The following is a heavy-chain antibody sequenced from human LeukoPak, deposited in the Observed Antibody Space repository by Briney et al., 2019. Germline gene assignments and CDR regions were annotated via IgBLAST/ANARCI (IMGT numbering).Heavy chain of an antibody. CDR3: ASILTGAAKD. J-gene: IGHJ4*02. V-gene: IGHV3-74*01. D-gene: IGHD1-26*01. CDR1: GLTFSSHW. Sequence: GGSLRLSCAASGLTFSSHWMHWVRQAPGKGLVWVSRITNDGSSTTYADSVKGRFTISRDNAKNMLYLQVNSLRAEDTAVYYCASILTGAAKDWGQGTLVTVSS. CDR2: ITNDGSST.